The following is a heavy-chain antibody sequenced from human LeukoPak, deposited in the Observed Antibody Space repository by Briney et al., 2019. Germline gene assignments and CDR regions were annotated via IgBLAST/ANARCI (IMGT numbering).Heavy chain of an antibody. CDR1: GFTFSSYG. CDR2: IRYDGSNK. Sequence: PGGSLRLSCAASGFTFSSYGMHWVRQAPGKGLEWVAFIRYDGSNKYYADPVKGRFTISRHNAKNSLYLQMNSLRAEDMALYYCAKDGGYSYGLGHAFDIWGQGTMVTVSS. CDR3: AKDGGYSYGLGHAFDI. V-gene: IGHV3-30*02. D-gene: IGHD5-18*01. J-gene: IGHJ3*02.